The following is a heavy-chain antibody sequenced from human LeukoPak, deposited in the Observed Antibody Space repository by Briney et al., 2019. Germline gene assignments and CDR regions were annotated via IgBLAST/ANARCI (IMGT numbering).Heavy chain of an antibody. D-gene: IGHD3-22*01. J-gene: IGHJ4*02. V-gene: IGHV3-48*03. CDR2: ISSSGSTI. CDR1: GFTFSSYE. CDR3: ARDMIFSTDEYYYDSSGYYWGFDY. Sequence: GGSLRLSCSASGFTFSSYEMNWVRQAPGKGLEWVSYISSSGSTIYYADSVKGRFTISRDNAKNSLYLQMNSLRAEDTAVYYCARDMIFSTDEYYYDSSGYYWGFDYWGLGTLVTVSS.